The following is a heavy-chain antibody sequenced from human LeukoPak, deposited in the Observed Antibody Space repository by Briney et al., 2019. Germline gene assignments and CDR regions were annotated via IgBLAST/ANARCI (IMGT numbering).Heavy chain of an antibody. CDR1: GSTFSSYV. CDR3: AKSPRPTVAGRGYFDY. D-gene: IGHD6-19*01. J-gene: IGHJ4*02. CDR2: ISHDEKIK. V-gene: IGHV3-30-3*02. Sequence: GGSLRLSCVASGSTFSSYVMHWVRQAPGKGLEWVSVISHDEKIKIYADSVRGRFTISRDNSKNTLYLQMNSLRAEDTAVYYCAKSPRPTVAGRGYFDYWGQGTLVSVSS.